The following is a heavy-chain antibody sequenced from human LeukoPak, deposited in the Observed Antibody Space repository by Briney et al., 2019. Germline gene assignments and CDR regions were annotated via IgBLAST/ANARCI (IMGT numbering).Heavy chain of an antibody. J-gene: IGHJ4*02. D-gene: IGHD7-27*01. CDR1: GGSISSGSYY. V-gene: IGHV4-61*02. Sequence: SETLSLTCTVSGGSISSGSYYWSWIRQPAGKGLEWIGRIYTSGSTNYNPSLKSRVTISVDTSKNQFSLKLSSVTAADTAVYYCARDASGLGLGMWGQGTLVTVSS. CDR2: IYTSGST. CDR3: ARDASGLGLGM.